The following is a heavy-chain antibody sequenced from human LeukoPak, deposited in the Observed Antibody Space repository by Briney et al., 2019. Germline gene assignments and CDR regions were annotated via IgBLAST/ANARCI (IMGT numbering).Heavy chain of an antibody. J-gene: IGHJ4*02. Sequence: GGSLRLSCAASGGIFSNAWMSRVRQAPGKGLEWVGRIKSKTDGGTTDYAAPVKGRFTISRDDSKKTVYLQMNSLKTEDTAVYYCTTDERAAMGYWGQGTLVTVSS. CDR2: IKSKTDGGTT. CDR1: GGIFSNAW. D-gene: IGHD1-1*01. CDR3: TTDERAAMGY. V-gene: IGHV3-15*01.